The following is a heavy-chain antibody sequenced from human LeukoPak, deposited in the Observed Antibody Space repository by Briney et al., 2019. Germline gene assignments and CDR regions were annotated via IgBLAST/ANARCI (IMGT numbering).Heavy chain of an antibody. D-gene: IGHD6-13*01. CDR2: IYSGGST. CDR3: ARELGAAGAIDY. CDR1: GFTVSSYY. J-gene: IGHJ4*02. Sequence: GGSLRLSCAASGFTVSSYYMSWVRQAPGKGLEWVSVIYSGGSTYYADSVKGRFTISRDGSKNTLYLQMNSLRAEDTAVYYCARELGAAGAIDYWGQGTLVTVSS. V-gene: IGHV3-66*01.